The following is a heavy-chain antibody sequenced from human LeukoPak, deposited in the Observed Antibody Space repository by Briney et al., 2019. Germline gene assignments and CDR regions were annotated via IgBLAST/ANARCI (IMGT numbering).Heavy chain of an antibody. V-gene: IGHV3-33*01. CDR2: IWYDGSNK. CDR3: ARVGVDQQYXXXGMDV. CDR1: GFTFSSYG. J-gene: IGHJ6*02. Sequence: GGSLRLSCAASGFTFSSYGMHWVRQAPGKGLEWVAVIWYDGSNKYYADSVKGRFTISRDNSKNTLYLQMNSLRAEDTAVYYCARVGVDQQYXXXGMDVWGQGTTVTVSS.